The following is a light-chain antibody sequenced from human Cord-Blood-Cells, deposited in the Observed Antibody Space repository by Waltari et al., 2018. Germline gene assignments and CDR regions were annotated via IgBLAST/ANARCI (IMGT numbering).Light chain of an antibody. Sequence: DIQMTQSPSSLSASVGDRVTITCRASQSISSYLNWYQQKPGKAPKLLIYAASRLQSGVPSRFSGSGSATDFTLTISSLQPEDFATYYCQQSYSTPTFGQGTKVEIK. CDR1: QSISSY. CDR2: AAS. CDR3: QQSYSTPT. V-gene: IGKV1-39*01. J-gene: IGKJ1*01.